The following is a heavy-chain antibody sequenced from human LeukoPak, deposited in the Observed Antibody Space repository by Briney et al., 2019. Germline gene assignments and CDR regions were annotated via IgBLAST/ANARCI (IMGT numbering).Heavy chain of an antibody. D-gene: IGHD3-9*01. Sequence: PGGSLRLSCEASGFRFSDYSMNWVRQTPGKGLEWISYINSSDSTTYYTDSVRGRFTISRDNAKSSLYLLMNSLRDEDTGIYYCARNTIFHPWGQGTLVTVSS. J-gene: IGHJ5*02. CDR3: ARNTIFHP. CDR2: INSSDSTT. V-gene: IGHV3-48*02. CDR1: GFRFSDYS.